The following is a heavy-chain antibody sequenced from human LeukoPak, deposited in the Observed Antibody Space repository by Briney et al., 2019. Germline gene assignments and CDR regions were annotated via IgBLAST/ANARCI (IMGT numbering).Heavy chain of an antibody. CDR3: HLAVAGNYGMDV. D-gene: IGHD6-19*01. V-gene: IGHV5-10-1*01. J-gene: IGHJ6*02. CDR2: IDPSDSYT. CDR1: GYSFTSYW. Sequence: GESLKISCKGSGYSFTSYWISWVRRMPGKGLEWMGRIDPSDSYTNYSPSFQGHVSISADKSISTAYLQWSSLKASDTAMYYCHLAVAGNYGMDVWGQGTTVTVSS.